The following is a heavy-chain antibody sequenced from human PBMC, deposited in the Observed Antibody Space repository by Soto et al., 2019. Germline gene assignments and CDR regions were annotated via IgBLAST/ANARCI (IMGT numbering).Heavy chain of an antibody. CDR3: YRSSDDILKGRLDAFEI. CDR2: IYHSEST. D-gene: IGHD3-9*01. CDR1: GGSISSGGYS. J-gene: IGHJ3*02. Sequence: SATLSLTCAVSGGSISSGGYSWSWIRQPPGKGLEWVGYIYHSESTYYSPSLKSRVIITVERSKKQLSLTLRSVTAADTDVYYGYRSSDDILKGRLDAFEIGGQGTLV. V-gene: IGHV4-30-2*01.